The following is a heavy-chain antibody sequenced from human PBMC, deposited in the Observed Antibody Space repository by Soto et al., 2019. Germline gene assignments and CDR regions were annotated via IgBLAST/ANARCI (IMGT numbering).Heavy chain of an antibody. V-gene: IGHV1-18*04. Sequence: QVQLVQSGAEVKKPGASVKVSCKASGYTFTSYGISWVRQAPGQGLEWMGWISSYNGNTNYAQKVQGRVTLTTDTSTRRTYMELRSLRSDDTAVYYCARGPRYCSTTTCFSGVTWFDPWGQGTLVTVSS. CDR3: ARGPRYCSTTTCFSGVTWFDP. D-gene: IGHD2-2*01. CDR2: ISSYNGNT. CDR1: GYTFTSYG. J-gene: IGHJ5*02.